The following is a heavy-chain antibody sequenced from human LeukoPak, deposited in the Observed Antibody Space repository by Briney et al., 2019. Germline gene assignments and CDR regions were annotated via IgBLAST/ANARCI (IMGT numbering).Heavy chain of an antibody. J-gene: IGHJ4*02. D-gene: IGHD3-22*01. V-gene: IGHV4-34*01. CDR1: GGSFSGYY. Sequence: PSETLFLTCAVYGGSFSGYYWSWIRQPPGKGLEWIGEINHSGSTNYNPSLKSRVTISVDTSKNQFTLKLSSVTAADTAVYYCARGVRDSSGYFYFDYWGQGTLVTVSS. CDR3: ARGVRDSSGYFYFDY. CDR2: INHSGST.